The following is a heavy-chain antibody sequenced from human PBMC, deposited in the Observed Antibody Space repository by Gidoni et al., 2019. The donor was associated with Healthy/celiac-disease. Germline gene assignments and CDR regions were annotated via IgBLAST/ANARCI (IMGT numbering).Heavy chain of an antibody. D-gene: IGHD3-16*01. CDR3: TPDKTPRLIQSSYYYFGMDV. V-gene: IGHV3-15*01. CDR2: IKSKTDGGTT. CDR1: RFTFSNAW. J-gene: IGHJ6*02. Sequence: EVQLVVSGGGVVKHGCSLRLSCAASRFTFSNAWMSWVGQAPGKGLEWVGRIKSKTDGGTTDYAAPVKGRFTISRDDSKNTLYLQMNSLNTEDTAVYYCTPDKTPRLIQSSYYYFGMDVWSQGTTVTVSS.